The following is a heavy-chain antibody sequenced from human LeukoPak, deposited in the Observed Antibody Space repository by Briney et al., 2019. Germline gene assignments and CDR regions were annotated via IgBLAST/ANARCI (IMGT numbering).Heavy chain of an antibody. CDR3: AELGITMIGGV. V-gene: IGHV3-23*01. J-gene: IGHJ6*04. CDR1: GFTFSNYA. CDR2: ISGSGVGT. D-gene: IGHD3-10*02. Sequence: GGSLRLSCAASGFTFSNYAMNWVRQAPGKGLEWVSGISGSGVGTYYKDSVKGRFTISRDNSKDTLYLQMNSLRAEDTAVYYCAELGITMIGGVWGKGTTVTISS.